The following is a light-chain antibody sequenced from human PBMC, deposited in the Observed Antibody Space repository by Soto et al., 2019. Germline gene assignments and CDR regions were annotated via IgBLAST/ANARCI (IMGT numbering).Light chain of an antibody. CDR2: GAS. CDR1: QSVSSN. Sequence: EIVMTQSPATLSVAPGERATVSCRARQSVSSNSAVYLHKPGQAARLLIYGASTRATGIPARFSGCGSGTAFSLTISRPQYEDFAVYYCTPYHHWPSWTFGKETKVEIK. J-gene: IGKJ1*01. V-gene: IGKV3-15*01. CDR3: TPYHHWPSWT.